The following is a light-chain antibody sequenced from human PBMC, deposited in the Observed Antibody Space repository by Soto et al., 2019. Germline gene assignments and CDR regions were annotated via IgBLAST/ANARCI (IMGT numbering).Light chain of an antibody. Sequence: EIVMTQSPATLSVSPGERATLSCRASQSVSSSYVAWYQHRPGLAPRLLIHDASSRATGIPDRFSGTKSGTDFTLTIRRLEPEDAAVYFCQQYGSSPITFGQGTRLAI. J-gene: IGKJ5*01. CDR1: QSVSSSY. CDR3: QQYGSSPIT. CDR2: DAS. V-gene: IGKV3D-20*01.